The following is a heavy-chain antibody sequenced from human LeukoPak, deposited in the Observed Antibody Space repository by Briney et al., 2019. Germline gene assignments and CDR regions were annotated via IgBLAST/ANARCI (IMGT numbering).Heavy chain of an antibody. Sequence: GGSLRLSCAASGFTFSNYGIHWVRQAPGKGLEWVSVIWSHGRSEYYADCVKGRFTISRDNSKNTVSLQMNSLRAEDTAVYYCARDIDTSSHYGWFDPWGQGTLVIVSS. CDR3: ARDIDTSSHYGWFDP. CDR2: IWSHGRSE. CDR1: GFTFSNYG. V-gene: IGHV3-33*01. J-gene: IGHJ5*02. D-gene: IGHD3-22*01.